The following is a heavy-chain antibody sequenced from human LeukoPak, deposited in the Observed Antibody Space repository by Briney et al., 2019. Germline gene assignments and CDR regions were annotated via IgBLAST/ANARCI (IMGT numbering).Heavy chain of an antibody. V-gene: IGHV3-30-3*02. CDR1: GFTFSSYA. D-gene: IGHD3-22*01. CDR3: AKTFDPNYYDSSGYSPDYFDY. J-gene: IGHJ4*02. CDR2: ISYDGSNK. Sequence: GGSLRLSCAASGFTFSSYAMHWVRQAPGKGLEWVAVISYDGSNKYYAGSVKGRFTISRDNSKNTLYLQMNSLRAEDTAVYYCAKTFDPNYYDSSGYSPDYFDYWGQGTLVTVSS.